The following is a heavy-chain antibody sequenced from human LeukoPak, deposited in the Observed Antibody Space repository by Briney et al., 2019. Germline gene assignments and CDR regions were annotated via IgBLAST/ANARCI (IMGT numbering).Heavy chain of an antibody. Sequence: ASVKVSCKASGYTFTSYGISWVRQAPGQGLEWMGWISAYNGNTNYAQKLQGRVTMTTDTSTSTAYMELRSLRSDDTAVYYCARHALDYDILTGYSPLNWFDPWGQGTLVTVSS. D-gene: IGHD3-9*01. CDR2: ISAYNGNT. CDR1: GYTFTSYG. V-gene: IGHV1-18*01. J-gene: IGHJ5*02. CDR3: ARHALDYDILTGYSPLNWFDP.